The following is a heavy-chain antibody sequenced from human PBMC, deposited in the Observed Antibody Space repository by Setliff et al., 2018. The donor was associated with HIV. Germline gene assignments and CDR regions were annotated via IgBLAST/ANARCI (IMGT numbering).Heavy chain of an antibody. J-gene: IGHJ5*02. V-gene: IGHV7-4-1*02. CDR1: GYTFTSCF. CDR2: INANSGSP. CDR3: ARGLYGDYGGDLNWLDP. D-gene: IGHD4-17*01. Sequence: ASVKVSCKASGYTFTSCFMHWVRQAPGQGLEWMGWINANSGSPTYAQAFTGRFFFSVDTAVATAYLQINNLKTEDTAVYFCARGLYGDYGGDLNWLDPWGHGTRVTVSS.